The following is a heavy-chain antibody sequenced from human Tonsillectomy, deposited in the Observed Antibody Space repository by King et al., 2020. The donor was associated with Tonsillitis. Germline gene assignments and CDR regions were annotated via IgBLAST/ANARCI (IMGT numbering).Heavy chain of an antibody. Sequence: VQLVESGAEVKKPGASVKVSCKASGYTFTGYYMHWVRQAPGQGLEWMGWINPNSGGTNYAQKFQGRVTMTRDTSISTAYMELSSLRSDDTAVYYCARLAINPLPYYSYAMDGWGQGTTVTVSS. CDR2: INPNSGGT. CDR3: ARLAINPLPYYSYAMDG. CDR1: GYTFTGYY. J-gene: IGHJ6*02. V-gene: IGHV1-2*02. D-gene: IGHD5-12*01.